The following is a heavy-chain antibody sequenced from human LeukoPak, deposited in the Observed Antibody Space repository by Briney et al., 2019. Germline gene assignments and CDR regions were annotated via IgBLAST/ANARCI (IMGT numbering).Heavy chain of an antibody. Sequence: PSETLSLTCAVYGGSFSGYYWSWIRQPPGKGLEWIGEINHSGSTNYNPSLKSRVTISVDTSKNQFSLKLSSVTAADTAAYYCARDLNGRFDYWGQGTLVTVSS. CDR3: ARDLNGRFDY. CDR1: GGSFSGYY. J-gene: IGHJ4*02. V-gene: IGHV4-34*01. CDR2: INHSGST.